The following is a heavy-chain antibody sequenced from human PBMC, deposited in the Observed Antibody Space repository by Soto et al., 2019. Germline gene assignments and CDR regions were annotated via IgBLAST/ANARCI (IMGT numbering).Heavy chain of an antibody. J-gene: IGHJ6*02. CDR2: ISFDGRNK. V-gene: IGHV3-30*04. CDR1: GFTFRNYA. CDR3: ARGGDLAARPEGDYYYEVDV. D-gene: IGHD6-6*01. Sequence: QVQLVESGGGVVQPGRSLRVSCAASGFTFRNYAIHWVRQAPGKGLGWVAVISFDGRNKYYADSVKGRFTISRDNSKNTLYLQMNSLRGEDTAVYYCARGGDLAARPEGDYYYEVDVGGQGTSVTVSS.